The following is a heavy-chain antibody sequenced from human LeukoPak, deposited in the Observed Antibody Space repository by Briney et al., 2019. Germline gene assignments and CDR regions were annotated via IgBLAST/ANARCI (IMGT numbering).Heavy chain of an antibody. CDR3: ARDRGPNYYGSGSYYTTAGDY. V-gene: IGHV3-30-3*01. D-gene: IGHD3-10*01. CDR1: AFTFSSCA. J-gene: IGHJ4*02. Sequence: GPCLRPSRAAAAFTFSSCAMHCVRQAPGKGLELVAVISYVGSNIYNADTVKGRFTIYRENSKNTLYLQMNSLRAEDTAVYYCARDRGPNYYGSGSYYTTAGDYWGQGTLVTVSS. CDR2: ISYVGSNI.